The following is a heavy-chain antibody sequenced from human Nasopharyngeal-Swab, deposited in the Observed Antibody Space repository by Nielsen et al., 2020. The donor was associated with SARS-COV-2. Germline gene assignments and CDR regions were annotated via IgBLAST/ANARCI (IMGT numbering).Heavy chain of an antibody. CDR1: GLNFNNYA. V-gene: IGHV3-23*01. Sequence: GESLKISCAASGLNFNNYAMTLVRQVLDKGLECVASISSDGKSTLYADSVKGRFAISRDNPKNTLFLQMNSLRPEDTALYYCAKAAPYYLDYWGRGTLVTVSS. CDR3: AKAAPYYLDY. J-gene: IGHJ4*01. D-gene: IGHD3-22*01. CDR2: ISSDGKST.